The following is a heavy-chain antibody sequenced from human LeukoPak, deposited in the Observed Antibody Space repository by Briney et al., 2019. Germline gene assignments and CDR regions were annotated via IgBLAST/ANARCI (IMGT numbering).Heavy chain of an antibody. Sequence: GESLQISCKGSGYSFTSYWIGWVRQMPGKGLEWMGIIYPGDSDTRYSPSFQGQVTISADKSISTAYLQWSSLKASDTAMYYCARLHSAWVVPAAFDYWGQGTLVTVSS. CDR3: ARLHSAWVVPAAFDY. V-gene: IGHV5-51*01. CDR1: GYSFTSYW. J-gene: IGHJ4*02. CDR2: IYPGDSDT. D-gene: IGHD2-2*01.